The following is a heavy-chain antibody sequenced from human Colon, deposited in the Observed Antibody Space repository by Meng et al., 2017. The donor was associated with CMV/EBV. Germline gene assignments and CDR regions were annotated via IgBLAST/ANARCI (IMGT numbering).Heavy chain of an antibody. CDR2: IDGSATSI. CDR3: ARAPGHYLSPYYFDF. Sequence: GESLKISCAASGFTFNDYELIWVRQAPGGGLYWISYIDGSATSIHYPDSVKGRFTVSRDNARNSLLLQMNSLRAEDTAVYYCARAPGHYLSPYYFDFWGQGTLVTVSS. D-gene: IGHD3-10*01. J-gene: IGHJ4*02. V-gene: IGHV3-48*03. CDR1: GFTFNDYE.